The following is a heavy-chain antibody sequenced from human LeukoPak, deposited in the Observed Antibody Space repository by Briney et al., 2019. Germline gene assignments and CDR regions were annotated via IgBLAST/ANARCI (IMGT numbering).Heavy chain of an antibody. V-gene: IGHV4-34*01. D-gene: IGHD3-10*01. Sequence: SETLSLTCAVYGGSFSGYYWNWIRQPPGKGLEWIGEVYHTGSTNYNPSLKSRVTISVDTSKNQFSLKLSSVTAADTAVYYCARAMVRGVNTVYDYWGQGTLVTVSS. CDR2: VYHTGST. CDR3: ARAMVRGVNTVYDY. CDR1: GGSFSGYY. J-gene: IGHJ4*02.